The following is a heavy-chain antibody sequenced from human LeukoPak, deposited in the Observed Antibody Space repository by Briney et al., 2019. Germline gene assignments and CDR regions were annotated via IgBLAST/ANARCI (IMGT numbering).Heavy chain of an antibody. D-gene: IGHD6-13*01. V-gene: IGHV4-4*07. CDR3: ARDMVSTWPYFYSYYYMDV. CDR1: GASITAHS. Sequence: PSENLSLTCTVSGASITAHSWNWIRQTAGKGLEWIGRIHGNGSTNYNPSLKSRVTMSLDTSKSQFSLKLPSVTAADTALYYCARDMVSTWPYFYSYYYMDVWGQGTTVAVSS. CDR2: IHGNGST. J-gene: IGHJ6*03.